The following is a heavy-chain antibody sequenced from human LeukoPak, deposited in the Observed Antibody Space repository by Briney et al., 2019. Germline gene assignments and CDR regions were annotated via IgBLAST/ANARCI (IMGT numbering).Heavy chain of an antibody. J-gene: IGHJ6*03. CDR3: ARGLLGYCSSTSCYRPYYYYLDV. V-gene: IGHV1-69*05. Sequence: SVKVSCKASGGTFSSYAISWVRQAPGQGLEWMGGIIPIFGTANYAQKFQGRDTITTDESTSTAYMELSSLRSEDTAVYYCARGLLGYCSSTSCYRPYYYYLDVWGKGTTVTVSS. D-gene: IGHD2-2*01. CDR1: GGTFSSYA. CDR2: IIPIFGTA.